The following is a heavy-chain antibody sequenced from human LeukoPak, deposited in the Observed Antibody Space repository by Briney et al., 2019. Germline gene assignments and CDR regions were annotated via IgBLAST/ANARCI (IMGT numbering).Heavy chain of an antibody. D-gene: IGHD3-16*02. J-gene: IGHJ3*01. Sequence: GGSLRLSCAASGFTFSSYWMHWVRQAPGKGLVWVSRINSDGSSTNYADSVKGRFTISRDNAKNTLYLQMNSLRAEDTAVYYCATVTGREKYHYTANVWGQGTLVIVSS. CDR3: ATVTGREKYHYTANV. CDR1: GFTFSSYW. CDR2: INSDGSST. V-gene: IGHV3-74*01.